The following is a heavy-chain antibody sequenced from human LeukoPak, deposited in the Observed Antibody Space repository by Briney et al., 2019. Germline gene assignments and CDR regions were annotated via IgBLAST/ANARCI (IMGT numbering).Heavy chain of an antibody. Sequence: SETLSLTCTVSGASITSQFWNWIRQPAGEGLEFVGLISASGAINFNPSLKSRVTMSIDTSKNQFSLKLTSMTAADTAVYYCMSALGTRGQGTLVTVSS. D-gene: IGHD1-26*01. CDR3: MSALGT. V-gene: IGHV4-4*07. CDR2: ISASGAI. CDR1: GASITSQF. J-gene: IGHJ4*02.